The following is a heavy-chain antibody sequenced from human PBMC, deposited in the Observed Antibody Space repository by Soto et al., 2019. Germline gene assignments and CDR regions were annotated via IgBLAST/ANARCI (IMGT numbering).Heavy chain of an antibody. J-gene: IGHJ1*01. D-gene: IGHD1-1*01. CDR3: ARGLWNDVFQY. V-gene: IGHV4-30-2*01. CDR1: GGSISSGGYS. Sequence: SETLSLTCAVSGGSISSGGYSWTWIRQPPGKGLEWIGYVHHTGSTTYNPSLKTRVNISVDRPNNQFFLTLTSATAADSAIYYCARGLWNDVFQYWGRGILVTVSS. CDR2: VHHTGST.